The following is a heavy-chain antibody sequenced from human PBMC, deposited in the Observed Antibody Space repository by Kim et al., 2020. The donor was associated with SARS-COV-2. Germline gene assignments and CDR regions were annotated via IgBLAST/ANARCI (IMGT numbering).Heavy chain of an antibody. Sequence: YPDSVKGRFTISRDNSQTTLYLQMNSLRAGDTAVYYCAKSGPSSSWYVGYWGQGTLVTVSS. J-gene: IGHJ4*02. V-gene: IGHV3-23*01. D-gene: IGHD6-13*01. CDR3: AKSGPSSSWYVGY.